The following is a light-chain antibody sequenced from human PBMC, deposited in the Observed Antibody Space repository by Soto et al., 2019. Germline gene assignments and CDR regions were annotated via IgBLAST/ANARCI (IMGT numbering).Light chain of an antibody. CDR1: QSVNRW. Sequence: DIQMTQSPSTLSASVGDRVTISCRASQSVNRWLAWYQQRPGKAARLLIYDASNVESGVTSRFSGSGSGTEFTLTISSLQPDDFATYFCQQYYTFPYIFGQGTKVDIK. J-gene: IGKJ2*01. CDR2: DAS. V-gene: IGKV1-5*01. CDR3: QQYYTFPYI.